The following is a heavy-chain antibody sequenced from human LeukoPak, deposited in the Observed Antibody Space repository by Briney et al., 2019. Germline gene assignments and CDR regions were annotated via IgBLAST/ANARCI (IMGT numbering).Heavy chain of an antibody. V-gene: IGHV4-39*01. Sequence: SETLSLTCTVSGGSISSSSYYWGLIRQPPGKGLEWIGSIYYSGSTYYNPSLKSRVTISVDTSKNQFSLKLSSVTAADTAVYYCARIVGILDNWFDPWGQGTLVTVSS. J-gene: IGHJ5*02. CDR1: GGSISSSSYY. CDR3: ARIVGILDNWFDP. CDR2: IYYSGST. D-gene: IGHD2-21*01.